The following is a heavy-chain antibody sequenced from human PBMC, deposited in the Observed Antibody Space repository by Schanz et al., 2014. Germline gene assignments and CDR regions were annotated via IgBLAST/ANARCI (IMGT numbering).Heavy chain of an antibody. D-gene: IGHD4-17*01. CDR2: ISYDGRNK. CDR1: EFTFSSYA. J-gene: IGHJ4*02. V-gene: IGHV3-30-3*01. Sequence: VQLVESGGGLVKPGGSLRLSCEASEFTFSSYAMHWVRQAPGKGLEWVAVISYDGRNKYYADSVKGRFTISRDNSKNTLYLQMNSLRADDTAVYYCARPRFDYGEVDYWGQGTLVTVSS. CDR3: ARPRFDYGEVDY.